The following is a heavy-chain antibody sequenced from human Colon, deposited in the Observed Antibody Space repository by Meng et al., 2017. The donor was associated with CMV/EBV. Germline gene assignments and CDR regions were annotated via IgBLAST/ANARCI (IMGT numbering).Heavy chain of an antibody. D-gene: IGHD2-2*01. V-gene: IGHV3-48*04. CDR3: ARLIVGPADILRDY. J-gene: IGHJ4*02. CDR2: ISHNSRAI. Sequence: GGSLRLSCEASGFTFSEYDMNWVRQAPGKGLEWVAYISHNSRAIHYADSVEGRFTISRDNAKNSVYLQMNSLRAEDTALYYCARLIVGPADILRDYWGQGTLVTSPQ. CDR1: GFTFSEYD.